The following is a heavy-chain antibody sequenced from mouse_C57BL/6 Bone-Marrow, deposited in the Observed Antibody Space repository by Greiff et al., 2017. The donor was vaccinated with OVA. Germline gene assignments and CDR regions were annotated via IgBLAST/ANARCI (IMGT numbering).Heavy chain of an antibody. V-gene: IGHV1-19*01. J-gene: IGHJ2*01. CDR1: GYTFTDYY. D-gene: IGHD4-1*01. CDR2: INPYNGGT. Sequence: VQLKQSGPVLVKPGASVKMSCKASGYTFTDYYMNWVKQSHGKSLEWIGVINPYNGGTSYNQKFKGKATLTVDKSSSTAYMELNSLTSEDSAVYYCARRGGTDFDYWGQGTTLTVSS. CDR3: ARRGGTDFDY.